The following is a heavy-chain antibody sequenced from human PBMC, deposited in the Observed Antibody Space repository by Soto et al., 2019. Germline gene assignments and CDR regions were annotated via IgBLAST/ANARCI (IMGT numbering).Heavy chain of an antibody. J-gene: IGHJ4*02. V-gene: IGHV1-18*01. CDR3: ARGRYGDY. D-gene: IGHD1-1*01. CDR2: ISAHNGNT. CDR1: GYTFTSYG. Sequence: QVHLVQSGAEVKKPGASVKVSCKGSGYTFTSYGITWVRQAPGQGLEWMGWISAHNGNTDYAQKLQGRVTVTRDTSTSTAYMELRSLRSDDTAVYYFARGRYGDYWGKGALVTVSS.